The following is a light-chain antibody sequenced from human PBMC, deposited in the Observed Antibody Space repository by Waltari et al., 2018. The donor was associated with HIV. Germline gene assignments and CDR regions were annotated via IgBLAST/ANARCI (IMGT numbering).Light chain of an antibody. CDR3: QQYGSSPPMS. CDR2: GAS. Sequence: EIVLTQSPGTLSLSPGERATLSCRASQSVTGNYLGWYQQKAGQAPRLLIHGASGRATGIPDRFSGSGSGTDFTLTISRLEPEDFAVYYCQQYGSSPPMSFGQGTRLEIK. CDR1: QSVTGNY. V-gene: IGKV3-20*01. J-gene: IGKJ5*01.